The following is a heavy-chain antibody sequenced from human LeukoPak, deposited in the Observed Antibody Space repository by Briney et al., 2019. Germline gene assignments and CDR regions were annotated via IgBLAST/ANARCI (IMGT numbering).Heavy chain of an antibody. J-gene: IGHJ5*02. CDR2: IWYDGSNK. D-gene: IGHD4-17*01. CDR3: AEDLHDYGDYVPWFDP. CDR1: GFTFSSYG. V-gene: IGHV3-33*06. Sequence: PGGSLRLSCAASGFTFSSYGMHWVRQAPGKGLEWVAVIWYDGSNKYYADSVKGRFTISRDNSKNTLYLQMNSLRAEDTAVYYCAEDLHDYGDYVPWFDPWGQGTLVTVSS.